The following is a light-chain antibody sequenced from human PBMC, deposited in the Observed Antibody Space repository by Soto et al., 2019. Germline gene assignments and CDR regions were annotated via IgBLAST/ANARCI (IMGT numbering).Light chain of an antibody. CDR3: QQYGSSPLT. CDR1: QTIMTY. J-gene: IGKJ4*01. CDR2: AAS. Sequence: DIQMTQSPSSLSASVGDEVTITCRASQTIMTYLNWYQLKPGKPPRLLIYAASSLQSGVPSRFSGSGSGTDFTLTISSLQPEDFAVYYCQQYGSSPLTFGGGTKVDIK. V-gene: IGKV1-39*01.